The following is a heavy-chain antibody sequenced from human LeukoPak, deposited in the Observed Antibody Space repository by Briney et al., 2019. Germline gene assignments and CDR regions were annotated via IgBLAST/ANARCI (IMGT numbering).Heavy chain of an antibody. D-gene: IGHD3-10*01. Sequence: GGSLRLSCAPSGYSFSIYAMHCVRQAPGKGLEWVAVISYDGSNNYYADSVKGSFTISRDNSKNTLYLLMNNLKAENRAEYCGLRGSDMVRGSDYWGQGTLVTVSS. CDR3: LRGSDMVRGSDY. CDR2: ISYDGSNN. CDR1: GYSFSIYA. J-gene: IGHJ4*02. V-gene: IGHV3-30-3*01.